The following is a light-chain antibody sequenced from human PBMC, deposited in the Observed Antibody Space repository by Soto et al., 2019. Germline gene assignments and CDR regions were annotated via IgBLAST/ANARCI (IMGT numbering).Light chain of an antibody. CDR2: AIS. CDR1: QSIITY. J-gene: IGKJ1*01. V-gene: IGKV1-39*01. CDR3: QQSYSNPPWT. Sequence: DIQMTQSPSSLSASVGDRVTITCRTSQSIITYLNWYQQKPGKAPKLLINAISTLQSGVPSRFSGGGSGTDFTLTISSLQPEDFATYYCQQSYSNPPWTFGQGTKVEIK.